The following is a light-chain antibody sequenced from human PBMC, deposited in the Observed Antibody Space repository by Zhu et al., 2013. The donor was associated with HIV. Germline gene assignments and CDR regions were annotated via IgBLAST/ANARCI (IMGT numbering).Light chain of an antibody. J-gene: IGKJ4*01. V-gene: IGKV3-11*01. CDR2: AAT. CDR1: QSVSSN. Sequence: EIVMTQSPATLSVSPGERATLSCRASQSVSSNLAWYQQKPGQAPRLVIYAATARATGIPDRFSGSGSGTDFTLTISSLEPEDSAVYYCQQRSSWPPVTFGGGTKVEIK. CDR3: QQRSSWPPVT.